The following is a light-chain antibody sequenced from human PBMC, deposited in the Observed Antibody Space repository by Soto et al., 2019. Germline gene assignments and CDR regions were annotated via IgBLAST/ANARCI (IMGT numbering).Light chain of an antibody. CDR1: QTISSW. CDR3: QQSYSTPWT. Sequence: DIQMTQSPSTLSGSVGDRVAITCRASQTISSWLAWYQQQPGKAPKVLIYGASSLYSGVPSRFSASGSGTDFTLTISSLQPEDFATYYCQQSYSTPWTFGQGTKVDIK. V-gene: IGKV1-39*01. J-gene: IGKJ1*01. CDR2: GAS.